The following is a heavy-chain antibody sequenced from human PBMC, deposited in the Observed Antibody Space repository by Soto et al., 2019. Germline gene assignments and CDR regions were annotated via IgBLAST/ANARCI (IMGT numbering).Heavy chain of an antibody. V-gene: IGHV4-30-2*01. CDR3: AREDSGAFFDF. J-gene: IGHJ4*02. Sequence: PSETLSLTCAVSGGSIISGGYSWSWIRQPPGKGLERIGYIYSGTTHYNPSLESRVTIAMDRSKNQVSLSLKSVTAADTAVYYCAREDSGAFFDFWGQGTLVTVSS. D-gene: IGHD2-15*01. CDR1: GGSIISGGYS. CDR2: IYSGTT.